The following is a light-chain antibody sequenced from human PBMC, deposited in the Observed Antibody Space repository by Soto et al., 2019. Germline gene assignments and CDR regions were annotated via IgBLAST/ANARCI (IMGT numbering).Light chain of an antibody. V-gene: IGLV2-14*03. Sequence: QSALTQPASVSGSPGQSITISCTGTSSDVGSTFNYVSWYQHHPGKAPRLIMSDVNHRPSGVSDRFSGSKSGNTASLTISGLQAEDEADYFCSAYSTGGTPVLFGGGTKLTVL. CDR3: SAYSTGGTPVL. J-gene: IGLJ3*02. CDR1: SSDVGSTFNY. CDR2: DVN.